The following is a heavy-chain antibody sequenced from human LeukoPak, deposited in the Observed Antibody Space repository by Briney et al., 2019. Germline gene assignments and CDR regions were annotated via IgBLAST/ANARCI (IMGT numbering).Heavy chain of an antibody. CDR2: IYYSGST. CDR3: ARAPLTYYYDSSGYYHFDY. Sequence: SETLSLTCTVSGVSISSYYWSWIRQPPGKGLEWIGYIYYSGSTNYSPSLKSRVTISLDTSKNQFSLKLSSVTAADTAVYYCARAPLTYYYDSSGYYHFDYWGQGTLVTVSS. J-gene: IGHJ4*02. CDR1: GVSISSYY. D-gene: IGHD3-22*01. V-gene: IGHV4-59*08.